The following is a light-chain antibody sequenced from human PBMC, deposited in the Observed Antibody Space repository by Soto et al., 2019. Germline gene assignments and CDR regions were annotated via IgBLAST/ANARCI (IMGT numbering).Light chain of an antibody. CDR3: TSYTRSSPLV. J-gene: IGLJ1*01. V-gene: IGLV2-14*01. CDR2: EVV. Sequence: QSALTQPAYVSGSPGQSITIACTGTSSDVGGYNYVSWYQHHPGKAPKLMIYEVVNRPSGVSNRFYGSKSGITASLTISGLQAEDEADYYCTSYTRSSPLVFGTGTKVTVL. CDR1: SSDVGGYNY.